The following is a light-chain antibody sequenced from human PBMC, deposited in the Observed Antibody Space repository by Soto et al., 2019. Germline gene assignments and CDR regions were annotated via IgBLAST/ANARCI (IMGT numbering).Light chain of an antibody. CDR1: SSDVGSYNL. Sequence: SALTQPASVSGSPGRSITISCTGTSSDVGSYNLVSWYQQHPGKAPKLMIYEVSKRPSGVSNRFSGSKSGNTASLTISGLQAEDEADYYCCSYAGSSTPYVFGTGTKVTVL. J-gene: IGLJ1*01. CDR3: CSYAGSSTPYV. CDR2: EVS. V-gene: IGLV2-23*02.